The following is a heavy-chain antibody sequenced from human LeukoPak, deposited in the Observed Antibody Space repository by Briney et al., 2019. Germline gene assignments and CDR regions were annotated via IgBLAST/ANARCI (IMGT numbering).Heavy chain of an antibody. CDR3: AKYGFNYYDSSGYYYFDY. J-gene: IGHJ4*02. D-gene: IGHD3-22*01. CDR2: ISGSGGST. V-gene: IGHV3-23*01. Sequence: GGSLRLSCAAAGFTFSSYWMSWVRQAPGKGLEWVSAISGSGGSTYYADSVKGRFTISRDNSKNTLYLQMNSLRAEDTAVYYCAKYGFNYYDSSGYYYFDYWGQGTLVTVSS. CDR1: GFTFSSYW.